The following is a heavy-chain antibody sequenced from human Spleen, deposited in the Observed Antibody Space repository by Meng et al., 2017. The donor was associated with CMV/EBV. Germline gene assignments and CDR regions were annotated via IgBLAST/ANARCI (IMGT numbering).Heavy chain of an antibody. Sequence: QLMARAPGLVKPSQTLSLTCTVSGGSISSGDYYWSWIRQPPGKGLEWIGYIYYSGSTYYNPSLKSRVTISVDTSKNQFSLKLSSVTAADTAVYYCAAFGFLEWLPPGYWGQGTLVTVSS. CDR2: IYYSGST. D-gene: IGHD3-3*01. J-gene: IGHJ4*02. CDR1: GGSISSGDYY. CDR3: AAFGFLEWLPPGY. V-gene: IGHV4-30-4*08.